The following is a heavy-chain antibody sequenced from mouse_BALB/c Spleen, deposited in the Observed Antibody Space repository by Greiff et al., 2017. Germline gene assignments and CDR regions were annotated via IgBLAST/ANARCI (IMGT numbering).Heavy chain of an antibody. CDR3: AKQGGYYGSSYAMDY. V-gene: IGHV2-6-5*01. J-gene: IGHJ4*01. CDR2: IWGGGST. Sequence: VHLVESGPGLVAPSQSLSITCTVSGFSLTDYGVSWIRQPPGKGLEWLGVIWGGGSTYYNSALKSRLSISKDNSKSQVFLKMNSLQTDDTAMYYCAKQGGYYGSSYAMDYWGQGTSVTVSS. D-gene: IGHD1-1*01. CDR1: GFSLTDYG.